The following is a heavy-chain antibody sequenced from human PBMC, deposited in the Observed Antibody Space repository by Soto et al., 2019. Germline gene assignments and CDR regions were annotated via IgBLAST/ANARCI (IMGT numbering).Heavy chain of an antibody. J-gene: IGHJ4*02. CDR2: ISSSSNFK. D-gene: IGHD3-10*01. CDR1: GFALSSYA. CDR3: TTEEFEVDY. V-gene: IGHV3-21*01. Sequence: EVQLVESGGGLVKPGASLRLSCTVSGFALSSYAMTWVRQAPGKGLEWLASISSSSNFKYYGDSVKGRFIISRDNAKNSLYLQMNSLRVEDTAMYFCTTEEFEVDYWGQGTLVTVSS.